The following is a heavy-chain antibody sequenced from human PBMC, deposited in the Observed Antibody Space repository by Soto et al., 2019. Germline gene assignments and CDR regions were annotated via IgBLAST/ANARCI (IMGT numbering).Heavy chain of an antibody. CDR2: ISGSGGST. V-gene: IGHV3-23*01. CDR1: GFTFRSHA. CDR3: AKSLSYYDSSGYYGYYYYGMDV. D-gene: IGHD3-22*01. J-gene: IGHJ6*02. Sequence: PGGSLRLSCAASGFTFRSHAMSWVRQAPGKGLEWVSAISGSGGSTYYADSVKGRFTISRDNSKSTLYLQMNSLRAEDTAVYYCAKSLSYYDSSGYYGYYYYGMDVWGQGTTVTVSS.